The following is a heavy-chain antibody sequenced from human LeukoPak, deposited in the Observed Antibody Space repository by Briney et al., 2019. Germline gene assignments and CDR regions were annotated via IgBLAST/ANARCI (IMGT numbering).Heavy chain of an antibody. D-gene: IGHD3-3*01. CDR2: ISSSGSTI. Sequence: GGTLRLSCAASGFTFSSYSMNWVRQAPGKGLEWVSYISSSGSTIYYADSVKGRFTISRDNAKNSLYLQMNSLRAEDTAVYYCALGEGVVIDYWGQGTLVTVSS. CDR3: ALGEGVVIDY. CDR1: GFTFSSYS. J-gene: IGHJ4*02. V-gene: IGHV3-48*04.